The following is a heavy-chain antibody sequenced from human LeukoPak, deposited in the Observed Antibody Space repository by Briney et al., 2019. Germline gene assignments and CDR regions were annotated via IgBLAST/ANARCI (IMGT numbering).Heavy chain of an antibody. J-gene: IGHJ4*02. CDR3: AKDHYYNNSGYYYVGPFGY. V-gene: IGHV3-23*01. CDR1: GFTFSSYA. Sequence: PGGSLRLSCGASGFTFSSYAMSWVRQAPGKGLEWVSSISGSGGSTYYADSVKGRFTISRDNSKNTLYLQMNSLRAEDTAVYYCAKDHYYNNSGYYYVGPFGYWGQGTLVTVSS. CDR2: ISGSGGST. D-gene: IGHD3-22*01.